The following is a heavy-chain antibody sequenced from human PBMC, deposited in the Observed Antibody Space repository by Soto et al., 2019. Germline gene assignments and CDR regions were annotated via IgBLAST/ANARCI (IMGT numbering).Heavy chain of an antibody. CDR2: IYPGNSDT. Sequence: GESLKISCQGSGDSFTNTWIAWVRQMPGKGLEWMGVIYPGNSDTTYSPSFQGQVTISVDKSINTVYLQWSSLKASDTAIYYCASAYYGSQHWGQGTLVTVSS. J-gene: IGHJ1*01. D-gene: IGHD3-10*01. CDR3: ASAYYGSQH. V-gene: IGHV5-51*01. CDR1: GDSFTNTW.